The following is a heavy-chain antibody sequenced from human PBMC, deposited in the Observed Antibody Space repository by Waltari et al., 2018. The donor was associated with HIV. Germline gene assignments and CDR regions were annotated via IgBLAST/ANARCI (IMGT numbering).Heavy chain of an antibody. CDR3: ARDGAYCGGDCQGSADAFDI. CDR2: IYYSGRT. D-gene: IGHD2-21*02. CDR1: GGSISSSSYY. V-gene: IGHV4-39*07. J-gene: IGHJ3*02. Sequence: QLQLQESGPGLVKPSETLSLTCTVSGGSISSSSYYWGWIRQPPGKGLEWIGSIYYSGRTYYNPSLKSRVTISVDTSKNQFSLKLSSVTAADTAVYYCARDGAYCGGDCQGSADAFDIWGQGTMVTVSS.